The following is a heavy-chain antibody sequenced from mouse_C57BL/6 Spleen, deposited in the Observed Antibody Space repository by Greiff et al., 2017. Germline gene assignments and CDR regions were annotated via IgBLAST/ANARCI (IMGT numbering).Heavy chain of an antibody. D-gene: IGHD1-1*01. CDR1: GFTFSDYG. J-gene: IGHJ4*01. CDR2: ISSGSSTI. CDR3: ARSSYYGSGYGYYAMDY. V-gene: IGHV5-17*01. Sequence: EVKVVESGGGLVKPGGSLKLSCAASGFTFSDYGMHWVRQAPEKGLEWVAYISSGSSTIYYADTVKGRFTISRDNAKNTLFLQMTSLRSEDTAMYYCARSSYYGSGYGYYAMDYWGQGTSVTVSS.